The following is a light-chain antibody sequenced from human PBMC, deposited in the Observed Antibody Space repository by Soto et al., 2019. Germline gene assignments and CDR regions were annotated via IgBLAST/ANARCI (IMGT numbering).Light chain of an antibody. CDR1: QSVSSSY. CDR3: QQYGSSPPYT. J-gene: IGKJ2*01. CDR2: GAS. Sequence: EIVLTQSPGTLSLSPGERATLSCRASQSVSSSYLAWYQQKPGQAPRLLIYGASSRSTGIPDRLSGSGSGTDFTITIRRLEAEDFVVYCCQQYGSSPPYTFGQGTKLEIK. V-gene: IGKV3-20*01.